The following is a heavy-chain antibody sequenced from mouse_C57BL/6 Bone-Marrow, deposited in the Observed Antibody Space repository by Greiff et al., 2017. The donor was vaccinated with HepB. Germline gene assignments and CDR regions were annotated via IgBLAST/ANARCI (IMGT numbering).Heavy chain of an antibody. CDR2: IDTSDSYT. Sequence: QVQLQQPGAELVRPGTSVKLSCKASGYTFTSYWMHWVKQRPGQGLEWIGVIDTSDSYTNYNQKFKGKATLTVDTSSSTAYMQLSSLTSEVSAVYYCARVRDYSNFAYWGQGTLVTVSA. V-gene: IGHV1-59*01. D-gene: IGHD2-5*01. CDR3: ARVRDYSNFAY. CDR1: GYTFTSYW. J-gene: IGHJ3*01.